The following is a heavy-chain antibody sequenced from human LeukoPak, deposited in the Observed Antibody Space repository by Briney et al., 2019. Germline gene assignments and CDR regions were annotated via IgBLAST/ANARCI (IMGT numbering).Heavy chain of an antibody. V-gene: IGHV4-4*07. Sequence: TSETLSLTCTVTGGSISSYYWSWIRQPAGKGLEWIGRIYTSGSTNYNPSLKSRVTMSVDTSKNQFSLKLSSVTAADTAVYHCARVVTDSSGPTIYYYYYMDVWGKGTTVTVSS. CDR3: ARVVTDSSGPTIYYYYYMDV. D-gene: IGHD3-22*01. J-gene: IGHJ6*03. CDR2: IYTSGST. CDR1: GGSISSYY.